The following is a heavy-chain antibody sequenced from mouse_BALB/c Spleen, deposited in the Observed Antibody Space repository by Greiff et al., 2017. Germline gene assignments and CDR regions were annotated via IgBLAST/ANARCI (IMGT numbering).Heavy chain of an antibody. CDR2: ISYSGST. CDR1: GYSITSDYA. J-gene: IGHJ4*01. CDR3: ARKGSGTGFHYYAMDY. D-gene: IGHD3-3*01. Sequence: EVQLVESGPGLVKPSQSLSLTCTVTGYSITSDYAWNWIRQFPGNKLEWMGYISYSGSTSYNPSLKSRISITRDTSKNQFFLQLNSVTTEDTATYYCARKGSGTGFHYYAMDYWGQGTSVTVSS. V-gene: IGHV3-2*02.